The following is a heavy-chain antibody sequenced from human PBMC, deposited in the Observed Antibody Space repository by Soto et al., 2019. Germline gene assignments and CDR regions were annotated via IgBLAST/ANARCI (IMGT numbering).Heavy chain of an antibody. Sequence: PSETLSLTCTVSGGSISSYYWSWIRQPPGKGLEWIGYIYNSGTTNYNPSLKSRVTISVDTSKNQFSLKLSSVTAADTAVYYCARGWGGYDPFDYWGQGTLVTVSS. V-gene: IGHV4-59*01. CDR2: IYNSGTT. J-gene: IGHJ4*02. D-gene: IGHD5-12*01. CDR1: GGSISSYY. CDR3: ARGWGGYDPFDY.